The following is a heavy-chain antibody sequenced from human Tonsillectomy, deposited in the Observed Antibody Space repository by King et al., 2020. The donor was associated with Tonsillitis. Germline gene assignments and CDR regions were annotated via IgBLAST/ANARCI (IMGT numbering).Heavy chain of an antibody. D-gene: IGHD5-12*01. CDR3: AKDGATELDY. V-gene: IGHV7-4-1*02. Sequence: VQLVESGSELKKPGASVKVSCKSSGYIFTNYSMNWVRQAPGQGLEWMGWINTNTGNPTYAQGLTGRFVFSVDTSVRTAYLQISSLKAEDTAVYYCAKDGATELDYWGQGTLDTVSS. CDR2: INTNTGNP. CDR1: GYIFTNYS. J-gene: IGHJ4*02.